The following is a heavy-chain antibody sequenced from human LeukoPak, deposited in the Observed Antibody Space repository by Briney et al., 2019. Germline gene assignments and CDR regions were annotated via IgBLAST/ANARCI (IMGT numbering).Heavy chain of an antibody. CDR2: ISGSGGTT. CDR3: ARAPANSNYGLNYFDY. D-gene: IGHD4-11*01. J-gene: IGHJ4*02. CDR1: GFTFSTYA. Sequence: PGGSLRLSCAASGFTFSTYAMTWVRQAPGKGLEWVSSISGSGGTTHDADSVKGRFTISRDNSKNTLYLQMNSLRAEDTAIYYCARAPANSNYGLNYFDYWGQGTLVTVSS. V-gene: IGHV3-23*01.